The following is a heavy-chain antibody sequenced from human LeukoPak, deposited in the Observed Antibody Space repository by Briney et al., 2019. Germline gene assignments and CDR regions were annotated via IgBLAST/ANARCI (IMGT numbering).Heavy chain of an antibody. V-gene: IGHV4-59*08. CDR2: VYYTRST. D-gene: IGHD6-6*01. CDR3: ASHLACSSSSSFDN. Sequence: SETLSLTCSVSGGSVCKYYWSWIRQPPGKGLERIGYVYYTRSTNYNPSLQSRVTIFEDKDKNPFSLSLYTVTVADTAACSCASHLACSSSSSFDNSGQGSLGTAS. J-gene: IGHJ4*02. CDR1: GGSVCKYY.